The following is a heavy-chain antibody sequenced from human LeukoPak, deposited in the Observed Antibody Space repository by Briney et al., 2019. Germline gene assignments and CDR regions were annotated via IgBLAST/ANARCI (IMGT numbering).Heavy chain of an antibody. Sequence: GGSLRLSCVASGFILRDYVVHWVRQSPGKGLEWVAVLSHDGRSQHYADSVKGRFTISRDNAKNSLYLQMNSLRAEDTAVYYCAIPPLSGTGSSRPLAGVDVWGQGTTVTVSS. V-gene: IGHV3-30*04. CDR2: LSHDGRSQ. D-gene: IGHD3-10*01. CDR3: AIPPLSGTGSSRPLAGVDV. J-gene: IGHJ6*02. CDR1: GFILRDYV.